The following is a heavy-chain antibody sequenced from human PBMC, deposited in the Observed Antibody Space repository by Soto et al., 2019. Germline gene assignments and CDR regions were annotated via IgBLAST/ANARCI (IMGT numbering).Heavy chain of an antibody. D-gene: IGHD1-7*01. J-gene: IGHJ4*02. CDR3: ARDQKLADNWSYILVHPHRRRFDY. CDR2: ISAYNGNT. V-gene: IGHV1-18*04. Sequence: GASVKVSCKASGYTFTSYGISWVRQAPGQGLEWMGWISAYNGNTNYAQKLQGRVTMTTDTSTSTAYMELRSLRSDDTAVYYCARDQKLADNWSYILVHPHRRRFDYWGQGTLVTVSS. CDR1: GYTFTSYG.